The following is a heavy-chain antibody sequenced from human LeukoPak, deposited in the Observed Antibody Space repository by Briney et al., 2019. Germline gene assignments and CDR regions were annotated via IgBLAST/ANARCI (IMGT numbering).Heavy chain of an antibody. D-gene: IGHD3-22*01. CDR1: GFIVSSNY. CDR3: AREVRGYYFDY. Sequence: GGSLRLSCAASGFIVSSNYMSWVRQAPGKGLEWVSVISSGGNTYYADSVKGRFTISRDISKNTLYLQMNGLRVEDTAVYYCAREVRGYYFDYWGQGTLVTVSS. J-gene: IGHJ4*02. CDR2: ISSGGNT. V-gene: IGHV3-53*01.